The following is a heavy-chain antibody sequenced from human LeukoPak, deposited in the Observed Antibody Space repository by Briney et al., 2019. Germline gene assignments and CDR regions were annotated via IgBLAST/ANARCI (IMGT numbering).Heavy chain of an antibody. V-gene: IGHV3-9*01. CDR3: AKNIFLCATDGSVSYYRAVLYHYGMDV. Sequence: SGGSLRLSCAASGFTLDNYAMHWVRQAPGKGLEWVSGISRNSGNTGYADSVKGRFTISRDNSNNSLYLQMTSLRAEDTAVYYFAKNIFLCATDGSVSYYRAVLYHYGMDVWGQGTTVTVSS. J-gene: IGHJ6*02. CDR2: ISRNSGNT. CDR1: GFTLDNYA. D-gene: IGHD3-10*01.